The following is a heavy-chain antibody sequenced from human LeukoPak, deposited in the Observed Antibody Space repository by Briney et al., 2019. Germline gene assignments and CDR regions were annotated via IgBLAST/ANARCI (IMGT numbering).Heavy chain of an antibody. J-gene: IGHJ4*02. CDR3: ARVSIGVGLLWFGELFHTNFDY. Sequence: ASVKVSCKASGYTFTSYGISWVRQAPGQGLEWMGWISAYNGNTNYAQKHQGRVTMTTDTSTSTAYMELRSLRSDDRAVYYCARVSIGVGLLWFGELFHTNFDYWGQGNLVTVSS. CDR1: GYTFTSYG. D-gene: IGHD3-10*01. CDR2: ISAYNGNT. V-gene: IGHV1-18*01.